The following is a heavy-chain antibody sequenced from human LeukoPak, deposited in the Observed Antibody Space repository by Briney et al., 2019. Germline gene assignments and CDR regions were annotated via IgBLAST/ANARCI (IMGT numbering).Heavy chain of an antibody. J-gene: IGHJ6*02. Sequence: ASVKVSCKASGYTFTGYYMHWVRQAPGQGLEWMGWINPNSGGTNYAQKFQGWVTMTRDTSISTAYMELSRLRSDDTAVYYCARDRATVTNWDYYYGMDVWGQGTTVTVS. CDR3: ARDRATVTNWDYYYGMDV. D-gene: IGHD4-17*01. CDR2: INPNSGGT. CDR1: GYTFTGYY. V-gene: IGHV1-2*04.